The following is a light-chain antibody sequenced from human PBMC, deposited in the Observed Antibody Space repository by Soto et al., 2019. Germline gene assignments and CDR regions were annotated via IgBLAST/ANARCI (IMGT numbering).Light chain of an antibody. V-gene: IGLV8-61*01. Sequence: QAVVTQEPSFSVSPGATVTLTCGLSSGAVSTSYYPSWYQQTPGQAPRTLIYSTNTRSSGVPDRFSGSILGNKAALTITGAQADDESDYYCVLYMGSGISVFGGGTQLTVL. CDR1: SGAVSTSYY. CDR2: STN. CDR3: VLYMGSGISV. J-gene: IGLJ2*01.